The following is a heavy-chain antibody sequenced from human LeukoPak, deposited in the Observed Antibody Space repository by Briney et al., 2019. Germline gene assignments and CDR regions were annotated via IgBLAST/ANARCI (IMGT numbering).Heavy chain of an antibody. CDR3: ATDLKKGDSGCFDY. CDR2: INTNTGNP. V-gene: IGHV7-4-1*02. J-gene: IGHJ4*02. CDR1: GYTFTSSA. D-gene: IGHD6-19*01. Sequence: ASVKVSCKASGYTFTSSALNWVRQAPGQGLEWMGWINTNTGNPTYAQGFTGRFVFSLDTSVSTAYLQISSLKAGDTAVYYCATDLKKGDSGCFDYWGQGTLVTVSS.